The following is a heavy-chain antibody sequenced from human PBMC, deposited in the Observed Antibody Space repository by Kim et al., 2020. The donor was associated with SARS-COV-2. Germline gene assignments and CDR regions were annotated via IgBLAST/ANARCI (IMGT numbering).Heavy chain of an antibody. V-gene: IGHV1-18*04. Sequence: ASVKVSCKASGYTFTSYGISWVRQAPGQGLEWMGWISAYNGNTNYAQKLQGRVTMTTDTSTSTAYMELRSLRSDDTAVYYCARHETIRSRRYYYYYGMDVWGQGTTVTVSS. J-gene: IGHJ6*02. CDR2: ISAYNGNT. CDR3: ARHETIRSRRYYYYYGMDV. CDR1: GYTFTSYG.